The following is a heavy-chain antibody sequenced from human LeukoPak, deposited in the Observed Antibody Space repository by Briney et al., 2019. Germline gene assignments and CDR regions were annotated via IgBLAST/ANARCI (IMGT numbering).Heavy chain of an antibody. J-gene: IGHJ3*02. V-gene: IGHV1-2*02. CDR1: GYTFTGYY. Sequence: ASVKVSCKASGYTFTGYYMHWVRQAPAQGLEWMRWINPNSGGTNYAQKFQGRVTMTRDTSISAAYMELSRLRSDDTAVYYCAGYDILTGEGQNAFDIWGQGTMVTVSS. D-gene: IGHD3-9*01. CDR2: INPNSGGT. CDR3: AGYDILTGEGQNAFDI.